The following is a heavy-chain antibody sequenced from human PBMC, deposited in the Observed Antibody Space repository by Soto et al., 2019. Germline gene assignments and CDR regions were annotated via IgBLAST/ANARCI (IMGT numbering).Heavy chain of an antibody. CDR2: IWYDGSNK. V-gene: IGHV3-33*01. Sequence: QVQLVESGGCVVQPGRSLRLSCAASGFTFSSYGMHWVRQAPGKGLEWVAVIWYDGSNKYYADSVKGRFTISRDNSKNTLYLQMNSLRAEDTAVYYCARGGEQWLVRGAYYFDYWGQGTLVTVSS. D-gene: IGHD6-19*01. CDR1: GFTFSSYG. J-gene: IGHJ4*02. CDR3: ARGGEQWLVRGAYYFDY.